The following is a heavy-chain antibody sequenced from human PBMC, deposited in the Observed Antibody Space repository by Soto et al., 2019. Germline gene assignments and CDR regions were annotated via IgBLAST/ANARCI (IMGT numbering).Heavy chain of an antibody. Sequence: ASVKVSCKASGYTFTGYYMHWVRQAPGQRLEWMGWINAGNGNTKYSQKFQGRVTITRVTSASTAYMELSSLRSEDTAVYYCARGTLDYWGQGTLVTVSS. CDR2: INAGNGNT. J-gene: IGHJ4*02. CDR1: GYTFTGYY. V-gene: IGHV1-3*01. CDR3: ARGTLDY. D-gene: IGHD1-1*01.